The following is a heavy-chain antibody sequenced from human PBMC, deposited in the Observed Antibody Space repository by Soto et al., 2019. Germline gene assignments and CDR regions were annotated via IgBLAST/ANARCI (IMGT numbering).Heavy chain of an antibody. D-gene: IGHD5-12*01. CDR1: GGSFSGYY. CDR3: ARGWHDAFDI. Sequence: SETLSLTCAVYGGSFSGYYWSWIRQPPGKGLEWIGEINHSGSTNYNPSLKSRVTISVDTSKNQFSLKLSSVTAADTAVYYCARGWHDAFDIWGQGTMVTVSS. J-gene: IGHJ3*02. V-gene: IGHV4-34*01. CDR2: INHSGST.